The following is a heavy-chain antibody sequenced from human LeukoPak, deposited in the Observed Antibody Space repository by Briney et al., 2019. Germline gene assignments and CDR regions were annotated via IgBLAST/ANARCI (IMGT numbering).Heavy chain of an antibody. Sequence: EASVKVSCKASGYTFTSYGISWVRQAPGQGLEWMGWISAYNGNTNYAQKLQGRVTMTTDTSTSTAYMELRSLRSDDTAVYYCARVKNYVDTAMVTRGWFDPWGQGTLVTVSS. J-gene: IGHJ5*02. V-gene: IGHV1-18*01. CDR2: ISAYNGNT. CDR1: GYTFTSYG. CDR3: ARVKNYVDTAMVTRGWFDP. D-gene: IGHD5-18*01.